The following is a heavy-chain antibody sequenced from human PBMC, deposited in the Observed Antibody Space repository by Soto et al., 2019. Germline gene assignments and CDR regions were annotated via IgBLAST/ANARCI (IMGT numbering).Heavy chain of an antibody. V-gene: IGHV4-61*01. J-gene: IGHJ3*02. CDR2: IYYTGST. CDR1: AGSVNSGTSY. Sequence: PSETLSLTCTVSAGSVNSGTSYWNWIRQPPGKGLEWIGHIYYTGSTNYNPSLKSRVTISLDTAKNQFSLKLSSVAAADTAVYYCARDEKVDTGLGGYYYYPFAFDIWGQGTMVTVSS. CDR3: ARDEKVDTGLGGYYYYPFAFDI. D-gene: IGHD5-18*01.